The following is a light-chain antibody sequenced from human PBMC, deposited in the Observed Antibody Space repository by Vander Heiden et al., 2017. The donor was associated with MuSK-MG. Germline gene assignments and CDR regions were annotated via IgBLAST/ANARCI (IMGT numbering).Light chain of an antibody. Sequence: YALIQTPSVSVSPGQTASATCSGDKLGDKYVSWYSQKPGQSPILVIYQNDKRPAGIPGRFSGSNSGNTATLTISGTQAMDEADYYCQAWDSNSYVFGRGTKVTVL. CDR3: QAWDSNSYV. V-gene: IGLV3-1*01. CDR2: QND. CDR1: KLGDKY. J-gene: IGLJ1*01.